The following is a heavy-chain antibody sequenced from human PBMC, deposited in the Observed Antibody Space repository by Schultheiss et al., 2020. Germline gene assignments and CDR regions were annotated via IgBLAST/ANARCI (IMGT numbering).Heavy chain of an antibody. CDR1: GFTFSSYA. V-gene: IGHV3-48*01. Sequence: GGSLRLSCAASGFTFSSYAMSWVRQAPGKGLEWVSYISSSSSTIYYADSVKGRFTISRDNAKNSLYLQMNSLRAEDTAVYYCAKCSPTSGGSLGYFQHWGQGTLVTVSS. J-gene: IGHJ1*01. CDR2: ISSSSSTI. D-gene: IGHD2-15*01. CDR3: AKCSPTSGGSLGYFQH.